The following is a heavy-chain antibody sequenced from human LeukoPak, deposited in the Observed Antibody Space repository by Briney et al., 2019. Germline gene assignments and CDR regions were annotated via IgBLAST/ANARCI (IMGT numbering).Heavy chain of an antibody. CDR3: ATGLGGIRGYYDSSAAC. V-gene: IGHV1-24*01. J-gene: IGHJ4*02. CDR1: GYTLTELS. CDR2: FDPEDGET. D-gene: IGHD3-22*01. Sequence: ASVKVSCKVSGYTLTELSMHWVRQAPGKGLEWMGGFDPEDGETIYAQKFQGRVTMTEDTSTDTAYMELSSLRSEDTAVYYCATGLGGIRGYYDSSAACWGQGTLVTVSS.